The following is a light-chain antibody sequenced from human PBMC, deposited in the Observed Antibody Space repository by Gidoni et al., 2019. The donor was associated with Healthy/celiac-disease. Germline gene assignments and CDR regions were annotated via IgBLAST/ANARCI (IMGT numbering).Light chain of an antibody. CDR2: AAS. Sequence: AIRMTPSPTSFSASTGDRVTITCRASQGISSYVAWDQQKPGKAPKLLIYAASTLHSGVPSRFSGSGSGTDFTLTISCLQSEDFATYYCQQYYSYPLTFGGGTKVEIK. CDR1: QGISSY. CDR3: QQYYSYPLT. V-gene: IGKV1-8*01. J-gene: IGKJ4*01.